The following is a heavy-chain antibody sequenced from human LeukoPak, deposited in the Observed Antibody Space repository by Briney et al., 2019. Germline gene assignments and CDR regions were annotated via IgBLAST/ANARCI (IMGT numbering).Heavy chain of an antibody. V-gene: IGHV1-2*06. CDR2: INPNSGGT. Sequence: GASVKVSCKASGYTFTGYPMHWVRQAPGQGLEWLGQINPNSGGTNYAQNFQGRVTMTRDTSVSTAYMELSRLRSDDTAVYYCARMFGPDAGFDYWGQGTLVPVSS. D-gene: IGHD3-16*01. CDR3: ARMFGPDAGFDY. J-gene: IGHJ4*02. CDR1: GYTFTGYP.